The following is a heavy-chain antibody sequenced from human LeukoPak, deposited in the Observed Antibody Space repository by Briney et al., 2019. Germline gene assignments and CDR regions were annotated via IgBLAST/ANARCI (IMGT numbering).Heavy chain of an antibody. CDR2: INIDGSST. V-gene: IGHV3-74*01. Sequence: GGSLRLSCAASGFTLTNYWMHWVRQAPGKGLVWVSRINIDGSSTTYEDSVKGRFTISRDNAKNSLYLQMNSLRAEDTAVYYCAGRYCSGGSCYEAYWGQGTLVTVSS. D-gene: IGHD2-15*01. J-gene: IGHJ4*02. CDR3: AGRYCSGGSCYEAY. CDR1: GFTLTNYW.